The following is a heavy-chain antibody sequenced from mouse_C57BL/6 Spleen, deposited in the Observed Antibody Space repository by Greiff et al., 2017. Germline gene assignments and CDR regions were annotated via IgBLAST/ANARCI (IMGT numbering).Heavy chain of an antibody. CDR1: GFTFSDYY. D-gene: IGHD2-12*01. J-gene: IGHJ4*01. Sequence: EVKLVESEGGLVQPGSSMKLSCTASGFTFSDYYMAWVRQVPEKGLEWVANINYDGSSTYYLDSLKSRFIISRDNAKNILYLQMSSLKSEDTATXYCARVAYYNAMDYWGQGTSVTVSS. CDR3: ARVAYYNAMDY. CDR2: INYDGSST. V-gene: IGHV5-16*01.